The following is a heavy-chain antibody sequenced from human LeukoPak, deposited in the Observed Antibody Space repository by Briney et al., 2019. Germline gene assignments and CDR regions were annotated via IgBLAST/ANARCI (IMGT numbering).Heavy chain of an antibody. CDR2: ISYDGSNK. CDR3: AKDLGYDSSGDAFDI. Sequence: GGSLRLSCAASGFTFSSYGMHWVRQAPGKGLEKVAVISYDGSNKYYADSAKGRFTISRDNSKNTLYLQMNSLRAEDTAVYYCAKDLGYDSSGDAFDIWGQGTMVTVSS. D-gene: IGHD3-22*01. V-gene: IGHV3-30*18. CDR1: GFTFSSYG. J-gene: IGHJ3*02.